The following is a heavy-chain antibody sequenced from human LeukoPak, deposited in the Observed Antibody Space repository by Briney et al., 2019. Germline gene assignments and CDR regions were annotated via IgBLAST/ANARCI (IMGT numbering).Heavy chain of an antibody. CDR3: ARGFDWLFRRLEYFDY. Sequence: AGGSLRLSCAASGFTFSSYWMSWVRQAPGKGLEWVANIKQDGSEKYYVDSVKGRFTISRDNAKNSLYLQMNSLRAEDTAVYYCARGFDWLFRRLEYFDYWGQGTLVTVSS. J-gene: IGHJ4*02. D-gene: IGHD3-9*01. CDR2: IKQDGSEK. CDR1: GFTFSSYW. V-gene: IGHV3-7*01.